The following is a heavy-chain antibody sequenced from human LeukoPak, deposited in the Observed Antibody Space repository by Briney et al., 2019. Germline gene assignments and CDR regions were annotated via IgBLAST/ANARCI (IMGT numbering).Heavy chain of an antibody. CDR3: ARANYYDYYYGMDV. D-gene: IGHD3-10*01. V-gene: IGHV4-39*07. J-gene: IGHJ6*02. CDR1: GGSISSNNYY. Sequence: SETLSLTCTVSGGSISSNNYYWGWIRQPPGKGLEWIGSIYYSGNTYYNPSLKSRVTISVDTSRKQFSLNVTSVTAADTAVYYCARANYYDYYYGMDVWGQGTTVTVSS. CDR2: IYYSGNT.